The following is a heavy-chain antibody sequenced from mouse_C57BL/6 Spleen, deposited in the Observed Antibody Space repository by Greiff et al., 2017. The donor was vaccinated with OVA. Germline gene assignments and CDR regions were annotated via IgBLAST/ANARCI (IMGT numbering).Heavy chain of an antibody. V-gene: IGHV1-64*01. CDR1: GYTFTSYW. J-gene: IGHJ3*01. CDR2: IHPNSGST. Sequence: VQLQQPGAELVKPGASVKLSCKASGYTFTSYWMHWVKQRPGQGLEWIGMIHPNSGSTNYNEKFKSKATLTVDESSSTAYMQLSSLTSEDSAVYYCARDYYGNYVFAYWGQGTLVTVSA. CDR3: ARDYYGNYVFAY. D-gene: IGHD2-1*01.